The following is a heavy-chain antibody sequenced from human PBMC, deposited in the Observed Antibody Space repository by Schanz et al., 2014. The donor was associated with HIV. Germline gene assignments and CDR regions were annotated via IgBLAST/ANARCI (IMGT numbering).Heavy chain of an antibody. CDR2: ISYDGTKK. CDR1: GFTFSTFG. J-gene: IGHJ5*02. CDR3: VKDSGTLVSGARWFDP. Sequence: QVQVVESGGGLVKPGGSLRLSCAASGFTFSTFGMHWVRQVPGKGLECVAVISYDGTKKYYADSVKGRFTISRDNDNDSLYLQMNSLRVEDTALYYCVKDSGTLVSGARWFDPWGQGTQVTVSS. V-gene: IGHV3-30*18. D-gene: IGHD6-19*01.